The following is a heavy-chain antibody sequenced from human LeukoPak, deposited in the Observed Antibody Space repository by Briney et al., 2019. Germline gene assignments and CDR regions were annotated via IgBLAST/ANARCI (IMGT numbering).Heavy chain of an antibody. Sequence: GESLRISCKGSGYSFTSYWISWVRQMPGKGLEWMGRIDPGDSYTNYSPSFQGHVTISADKSISTAYLQLSSLKASDTAVYYCARGGDELLWYWGQGTLVTVSS. J-gene: IGHJ4*02. CDR2: IDPGDSYT. V-gene: IGHV5-10-1*01. D-gene: IGHD2-15*01. CDR3: ARGGDELLWY. CDR1: GYSFTSYW.